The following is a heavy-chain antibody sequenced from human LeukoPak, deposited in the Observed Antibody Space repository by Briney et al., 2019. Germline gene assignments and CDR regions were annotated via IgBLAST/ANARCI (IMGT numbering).Heavy chain of an antibody. CDR1: GFTASSTS. J-gene: IGHJ4*02. CDR3: ARRRGGYGDGDFDY. Sequence: GGSLRLSCAASGFTASSTSIIWVRQAPGKGLECFAYIRGDTSTEYAEYVRGRFTISRDDAKNTVYLQMSSLRVEDTSVYYCARRRGGYGDGDFDYWGQGTLVTVSS. V-gene: IGHV3-66*04. CDR2: IRGDTST. D-gene: IGHD4-17*01.